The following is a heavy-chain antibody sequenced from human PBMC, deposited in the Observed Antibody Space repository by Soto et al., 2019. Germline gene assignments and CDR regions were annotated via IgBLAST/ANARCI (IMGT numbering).Heavy chain of an antibody. D-gene: IGHD5-12*01. CDR3: ARQGGGYGL. V-gene: IGHV1-46*01. Sequence: GASVKVSCKAYGYTFTSYDINWVRQATGQGLEWMGLINPSGGSTGYAQKFQGRVTMTRDTSTSTVYMELSSLRSEDTAVYYCARQGGGYGLWGQGTLVTVSS. CDR1: GYTFTSYD. CDR2: INPSGGST. J-gene: IGHJ4*02.